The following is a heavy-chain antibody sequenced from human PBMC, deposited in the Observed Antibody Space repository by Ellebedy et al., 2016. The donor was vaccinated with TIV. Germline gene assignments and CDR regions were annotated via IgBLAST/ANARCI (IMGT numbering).Heavy chain of an antibody. V-gene: IGHV1-18*04. Sequence: ASVKVSCXATGYTFTTYGITWVRQAPGQGLEWMVWINAYNGKTNYAQNLQGRVTMTTDTSTTTAYMELRSLRSDDTAVYYCARGGQNYFDYWGQGTLVTVSS. J-gene: IGHJ4*02. CDR3: ARGGQNYFDY. CDR2: INAYNGKT. CDR1: GYTFTTYG.